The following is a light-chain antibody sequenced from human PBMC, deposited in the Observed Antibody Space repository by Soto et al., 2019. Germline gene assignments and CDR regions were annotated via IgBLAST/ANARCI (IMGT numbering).Light chain of an antibody. Sequence: QSVLPQTPSVSGTPGQTVTISCSGSSSNIGRNYVYWYQQLPGAAPKLLMYSHNIRPSGVPDRFSASTSGTSASLVISGLRSEDEADYHCATWDDDVIGVVFGGGTKVTVL. CDR2: SHN. V-gene: IGLV1-47*02. J-gene: IGLJ2*01. CDR1: SSNIGRNY. CDR3: ATWDDDVIGVV.